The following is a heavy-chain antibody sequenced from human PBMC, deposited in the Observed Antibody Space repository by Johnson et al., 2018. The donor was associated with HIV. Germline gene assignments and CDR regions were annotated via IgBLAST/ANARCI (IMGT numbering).Heavy chain of an antibody. V-gene: IGHV3-66*01. D-gene: IGHD3-10*01. CDR3: ARAPEVRGVDAFDV. CDR1: GSTVSDNY. CDR2: MYRGGST. J-gene: IGHJ3*01. Sequence: MQLVESGGGLVQPGGSLRLSCAASGSTVSDNYMTWVRPAPGMGLELVSRMYRGGSTTYTDSVNGRFTISRDNAKKSLSLQMNILRAEDTAVYYCARAPEVRGVDAFDVWDQVTVVTVSS.